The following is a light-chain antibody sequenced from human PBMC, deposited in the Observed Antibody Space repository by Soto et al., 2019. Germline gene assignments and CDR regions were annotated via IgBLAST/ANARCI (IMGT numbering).Light chain of an antibody. CDR2: GVY. CDR1: DSDVGGYNY. CDR3: SSFTNNNTPHVV. Sequence: QSVLTQPASVSGSPGQSITISCTGTDSDVGGYNYVSWYQQHPGKAPKLMIYGVYNRPSGVSNRFSGSKSGNTASLTISGLQAEDEADYYCSSFTNNNTPHVVFGGGTKHTVL. V-gene: IGLV2-14*01. J-gene: IGLJ2*01.